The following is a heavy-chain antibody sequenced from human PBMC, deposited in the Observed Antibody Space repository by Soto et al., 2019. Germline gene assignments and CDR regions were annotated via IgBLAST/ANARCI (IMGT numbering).Heavy chain of an antibody. V-gene: IGHV3-23*01. D-gene: IGHD1-26*01. CDR1: GFTFSSYA. Sequence: GGSLRLSCAASGFTFSSYAINWVRQAPGKGLEWVSAISGNGGSTYYADSVKGRFTISRDNSKNTLYLQMNSLRAEDTAVYYCAKGGSFYVGAFDIWGQGTMVTVSS. CDR3: AKGGSFYVGAFDI. CDR2: ISGNGGST. J-gene: IGHJ3*02.